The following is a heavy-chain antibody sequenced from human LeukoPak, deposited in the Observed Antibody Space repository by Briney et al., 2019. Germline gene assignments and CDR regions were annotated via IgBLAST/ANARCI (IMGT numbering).Heavy chain of an antibody. V-gene: IGHV4-34*01. D-gene: IGHD1-14*01. CDR1: GGSFSGYY. J-gene: IGHJ4*02. CDR3: ARVRTAADY. CDR2: INHSGST. Sequence: SETLSLTCAVYGGSFSGYYWSWIRQPPGKGLEWIGEINHSGSTNYNPSLKSRDTISVDTSKNQFSLKLSSVTAADTAVYYCARVRTAADYWGQGTLVTVSS.